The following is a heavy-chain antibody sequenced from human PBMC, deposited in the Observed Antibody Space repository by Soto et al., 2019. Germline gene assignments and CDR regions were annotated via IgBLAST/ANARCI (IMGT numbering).Heavy chain of an antibody. Sequence: EVQVLESGGGLVQPGGSLRLSCAASEFTFSTYAMSWVRQAPGKGLEWVSGISGSGGGTYYADSVKGRFTISRDNSKNTVYLQMNSLRGEDTAVDYCAKPHRDVYSTSFFYHWGQGTLVTVSS. CDR2: ISGSGGGT. V-gene: IGHV3-23*01. CDR3: AKPHRDVYSTSFFYH. D-gene: IGHD4-4*01. CDR1: EFTFSTYA. J-gene: IGHJ4*02.